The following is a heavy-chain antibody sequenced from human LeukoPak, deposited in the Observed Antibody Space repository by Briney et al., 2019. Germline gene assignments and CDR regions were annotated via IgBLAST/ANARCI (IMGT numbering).Heavy chain of an antibody. J-gene: IGHJ5*02. Sequence: SETLSLTCTVSGGSISSGTYYWGWIRQPPGKGLEWIGEINHSGSTNYNPSLKSRVTISVDTSKNQFSLKLSSVTAADTAVYYCARRLLYGGRFDPWGQGTLVTVSS. CDR1: GGSISSGTYY. V-gene: IGHV4-39*07. CDR2: INHSGST. CDR3: ARRLLYGGRFDP. D-gene: IGHD4-23*01.